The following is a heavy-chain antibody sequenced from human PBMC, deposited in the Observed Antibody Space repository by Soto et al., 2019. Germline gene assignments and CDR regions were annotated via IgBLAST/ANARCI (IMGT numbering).Heavy chain of an antibody. CDR3: ARHPGAMADWLLYFDY. J-gene: IGHJ4*02. CDR2: IYPGDSDT. V-gene: IGHV5-51*01. CDR1: GYSFTSYW. D-gene: IGHD3-9*01. Sequence: GESLKISCQGSGYSFTSYWIGWVRQMPGKGLEWMGIIYPGDSDTRYSPSFKGQVTISADKSISTAYLQWSSLKASDTAMYYCARHPGAMADWLLYFDYWGQGTLVTVSS.